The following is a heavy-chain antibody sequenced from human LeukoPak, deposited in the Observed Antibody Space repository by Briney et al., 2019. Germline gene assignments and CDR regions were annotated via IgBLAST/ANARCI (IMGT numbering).Heavy chain of an antibody. D-gene: IGHD5-24*01. CDR2: IYYSGST. CDR3: ARGGDGYSL. V-gene: IGHV4-59*01. Sequence: SETLSLTCTVSGGSISSYYWSWIRQPPGKGLEWIGYIYYSGSTNYNPSLKSRVTISVDTSKNQFSLKLSSVTAADTAVYYCARGGDGYSLWGQGTLVTVSS. J-gene: IGHJ4*02. CDR1: GGSISSYY.